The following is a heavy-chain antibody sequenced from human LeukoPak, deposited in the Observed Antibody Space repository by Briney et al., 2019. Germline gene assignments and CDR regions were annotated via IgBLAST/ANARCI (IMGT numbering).Heavy chain of an antibody. CDR2: ISGSGGST. V-gene: IGHV3-23*01. J-gene: IGHJ4*02. CDR3: ARTIEGNYDILTGYYKN. CDR1: GFTFSSYA. D-gene: IGHD3-9*01. Sequence: GGPLRLSCAASGFTFSSYAMSWVRQAPGKGLGWVSVISGSGGSTYYADSVKGRFTISRDNSKNTLYLQMNSLRAEDTAVYYCARTIEGNYDILTGYYKNWGQGTLVTVSS.